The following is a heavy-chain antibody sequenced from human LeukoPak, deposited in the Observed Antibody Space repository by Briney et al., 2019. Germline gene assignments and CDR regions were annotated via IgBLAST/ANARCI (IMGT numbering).Heavy chain of an antibody. CDR3: AKDLYRETGGIDY. D-gene: IGHD3-16*01. Sequence: GMSLRLSCTASGFTFSSHAMHWVRQAPGKGLEWVAATSYDETKRYYADSVKGRFTISRDNSKNTLYLQLNSLRTEDTALYYCAKDLYRETGGIDYWGQGTLVTVSS. J-gene: IGHJ4*02. CDR2: TSYDETKR. CDR1: GFTFSSHA. V-gene: IGHV3-30*18.